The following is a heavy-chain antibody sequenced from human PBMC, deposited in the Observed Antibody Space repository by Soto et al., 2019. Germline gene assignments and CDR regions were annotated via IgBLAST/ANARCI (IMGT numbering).Heavy chain of an antibody. V-gene: IGHV4-34*01. Sequence: SETLALTCAVAGGSCSVYGGSWIRQPPGKELEWIGEINHSGSTNYNSSLKSRVTISVDTSKNQFSLKLSSVTAADTAVYYCATRFYDSSGYYLFYFDSWGQGTLVTVSS. CDR1: GGSCSVYG. CDR2: INHSGST. J-gene: IGHJ4*02. CDR3: ATRFYDSSGYYLFYFDS. D-gene: IGHD3-22*01.